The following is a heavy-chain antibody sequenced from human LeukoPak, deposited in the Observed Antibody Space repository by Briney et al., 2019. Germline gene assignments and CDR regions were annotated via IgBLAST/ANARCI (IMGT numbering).Heavy chain of an antibody. J-gene: IGHJ4*02. CDR3: ARDGGRTASGFRPHWFDC. CDR1: GFTFSDYE. D-gene: IGHD3-16*01. Sequence: GGSLRLSCAASGFTFSDYEMNWVRQAPGKGLEWVSYISSSGATIRYADSVKGRFTISRDNAKNSLYLQMDSLRAEDTAVYYCARDGGRTASGFRPHWFDCWGQGTLVTVSS. V-gene: IGHV3-48*03. CDR2: ISSSGATI.